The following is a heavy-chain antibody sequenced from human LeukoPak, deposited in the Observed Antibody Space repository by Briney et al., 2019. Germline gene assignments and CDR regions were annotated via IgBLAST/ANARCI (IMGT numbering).Heavy chain of an antibody. CDR2: IYHSGST. CDR3: ARVCSGGSCLTTDDY. V-gene: IGHV4-4*02. D-gene: IGHD2-15*01. Sequence: PSGTLSLTCAVSGGSISSSNWWSWVRQPPGKGLEWIGEIYHSGSTNYNPSLKSRVTISVDKSKNQFSLKLSSVTAADTAVYYCARVCSGGSCLTTDDYWGQGTLVTVSS. CDR1: GGSISSSNW. J-gene: IGHJ4*02.